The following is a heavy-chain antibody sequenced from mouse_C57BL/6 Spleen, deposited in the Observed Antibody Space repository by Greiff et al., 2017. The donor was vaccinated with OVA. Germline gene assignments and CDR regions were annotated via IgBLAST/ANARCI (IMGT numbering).Heavy chain of an antibody. CDR3: TRINGSSYRYFYV. D-gene: IGHD1-1*01. V-gene: IGHV1-15*01. CDR1: GYTFPAYE. CDR2: IDPATGGT. Sequence: VQLVESGAELVRPGASVTLSCKASGYTFPAYEMHWVKQTPVHGLEWIGAIDPATGGTAYNQKFKGKAILTADKSSSTAYMELRSLTSEDSAVYYCTRINGSSYRYFYVWGTGTTVTVSS. J-gene: IGHJ1*03.